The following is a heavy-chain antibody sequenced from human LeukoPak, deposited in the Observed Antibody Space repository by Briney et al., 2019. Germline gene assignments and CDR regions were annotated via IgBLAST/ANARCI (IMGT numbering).Heavy chain of an antibody. CDR3: AREAITIFGVVRTQTTYGPHRFDP. CDR2: ISAHNGNT. Sequence: ASVKVSCKASGYTFTSYGISWVRQAPGQGLEWMGWISAHNGNTNYAQKLQGRVTMTTDTSTSTAYIELRSLRSDDTAVYYCAREAITIFGVVRTQTTYGPHRFDPWGQGTLVTVSS. CDR1: GYTFTSYG. V-gene: IGHV1-18*01. J-gene: IGHJ5*02. D-gene: IGHD3-3*01.